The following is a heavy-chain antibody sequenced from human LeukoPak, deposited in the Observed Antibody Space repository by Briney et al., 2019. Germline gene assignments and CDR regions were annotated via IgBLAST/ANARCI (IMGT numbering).Heavy chain of an antibody. CDR3: ARDVLGRFGELFPNWSDP. V-gene: IGHV4-4*07. CDR1: GGSISSYY. D-gene: IGHD3-10*01. CDR2: IYTSGST. Sequence: SETLSLTCTVSGGSISSYYWSRIRQPAGKGLEWIGRIYTSGSTNYNPSLKSRVTMSVDTSKNQFSLKLSSVTAADTAVYYCARDVLGRFGELFPNWSDPWGQGTLVTVSS. J-gene: IGHJ5*02.